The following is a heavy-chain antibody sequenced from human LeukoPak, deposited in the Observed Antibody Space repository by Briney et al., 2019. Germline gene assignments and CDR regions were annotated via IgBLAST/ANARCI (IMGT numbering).Heavy chain of an antibody. D-gene: IGHD2-2*01. Sequence: ASVKVSCKASGYTFTSYGISWVRQAPGQGLEWMGWINVNSGKTSYVQKFQGRVTMTTDTSTSTAYMELRSLTSDDTAVYYCARAVPAADYWGQGTLATVSA. J-gene: IGHJ4*02. V-gene: IGHV1-18*01. CDR1: GYTFTSYG. CDR2: INVNSGKT. CDR3: ARAVPAADY.